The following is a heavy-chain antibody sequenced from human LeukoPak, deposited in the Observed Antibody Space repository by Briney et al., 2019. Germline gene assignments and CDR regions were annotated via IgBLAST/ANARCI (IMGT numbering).Heavy chain of an antibody. J-gene: IGHJ3*02. D-gene: IGHD3-10*01. CDR2: IKQDGSEK. CDR1: GFTFSSYW. V-gene: IGHV3-7*01. CDR3: ARDSAYYGGSDAFDI. Sequence: PGGSLRLSCAASGFTFSSYWMSWVRQAPGKGLEWVANIKQDGSEKYYVDSVKGRFTISRDNAKNSLYLQMNSLRAEDTAVYYCARDSAYYGGSDAFDIWGQGTMVTVSS.